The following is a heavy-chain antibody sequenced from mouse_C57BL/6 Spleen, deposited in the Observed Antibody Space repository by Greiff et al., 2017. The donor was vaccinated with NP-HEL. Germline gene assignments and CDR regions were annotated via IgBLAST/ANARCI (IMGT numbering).Heavy chain of an antibody. CDR1: GYTFTDYY. Sequence: VQLQQSGAELVRPGASVKLSCKASGYTFTDYYINWVKQRPGQGLEWIARIYPGSGNTYYNEKFKGKATLTAEKSSSTAYMQLSSLTSEDSAVYFCARSRDYYGSSLYYAMDYWGQRTSVTVSS. CDR2: IYPGSGNT. V-gene: IGHV1-76*01. D-gene: IGHD1-1*01. CDR3: ARSRDYYGSSLYYAMDY. J-gene: IGHJ4*01.